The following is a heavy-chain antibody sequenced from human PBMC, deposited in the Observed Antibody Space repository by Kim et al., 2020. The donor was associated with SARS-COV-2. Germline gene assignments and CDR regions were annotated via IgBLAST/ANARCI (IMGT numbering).Heavy chain of an antibody. V-gene: IGHV4-59*01. CDR1: GGSISSYY. J-gene: IGHJ6*02. D-gene: IGHD5-12*01. CDR2: IYYSGST. CDR3: ARGGDVEMATIQIYYYYGMDV. Sequence: SETLSLTCTVSGGSISSYYWSWIRQPPGKGLEWIGYIYYSGSTNYNPSLKSRVTISVDTSKNQFSLKLSSVTAADTAVYYCARGGDVEMATIQIYYYYGMDVWGQGTTVTVSS.